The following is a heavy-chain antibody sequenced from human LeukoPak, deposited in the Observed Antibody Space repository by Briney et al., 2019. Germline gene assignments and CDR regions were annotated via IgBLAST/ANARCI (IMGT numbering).Heavy chain of an antibody. V-gene: IGHV3-72*01. D-gene: IGHD1-26*01. CDR2: TRSKANSYTT. Sequence: GGSLRLSCAASGFTLSDHYMDWVRQAPGKGLEWVGRTRSKANSYTTEYAASVKGRFTISRDDSKNSLYLQMNSLKTEDTAVYYCAKVGGTYLKDAFDIWGQGTMVTVSS. CDR1: GFTLSDHY. J-gene: IGHJ3*02. CDR3: AKVGGTYLKDAFDI.